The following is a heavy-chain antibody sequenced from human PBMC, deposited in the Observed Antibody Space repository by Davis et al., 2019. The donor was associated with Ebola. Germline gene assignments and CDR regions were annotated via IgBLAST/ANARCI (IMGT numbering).Heavy chain of an antibody. D-gene: IGHD3-16*01. CDR3: ARGGGLV. CDR2: IKQDGSEK. J-gene: IGHJ3*01. Sequence: GESLKISCAASGFTFSSYWMSWVRQAPGKRLEWVANIKQDGSEKYYVDSVKGRFTIARDNAKNSLYLQMNSLRAEDTAVYYCARGGGLVWGQGTMVTVSS. CDR1: GFTFSSYW. V-gene: IGHV3-7*01.